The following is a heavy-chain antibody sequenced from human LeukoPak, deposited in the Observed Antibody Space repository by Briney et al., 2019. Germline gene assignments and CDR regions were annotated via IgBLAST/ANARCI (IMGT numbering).Heavy chain of an antibody. CDR3: ARDLGYYDSSGYDAFDI. CDR2: INPNSGGT. V-gene: IGHV1-2*02. Sequence: ASVKVSCKASGYTFTNYYIHWVRQAPGQGLEWMGWINPNSGGTNYAQKFQGRVTMTRDTSISTAYMELSRLRSDDTAVYYCARDLGYYDSSGYDAFDIWGQGTMVTVSS. J-gene: IGHJ3*02. CDR1: GYTFTNYY. D-gene: IGHD3-22*01.